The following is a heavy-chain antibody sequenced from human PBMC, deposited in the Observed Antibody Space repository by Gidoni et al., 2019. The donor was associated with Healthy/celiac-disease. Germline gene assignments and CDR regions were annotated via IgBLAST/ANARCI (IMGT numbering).Heavy chain of an antibody. J-gene: IGHJ1*01. Sequence: QVQLVQSGAEGKKPGSTVKVSCKASGGTFSSDANSGVRQAPGQGLEWMGGIIPIFGTANYAQKFQCRVTITADESTSTAYMELSSLRSEDTAVYYCARDPYCSGGSCYTPVYFQHWGQGTLVTVSS. CDR2: IIPIFGTA. CDR1: GGTFSSDA. CDR3: ARDPYCSGGSCYTPVYFQH. V-gene: IGHV1-69*01. D-gene: IGHD2-15*01.